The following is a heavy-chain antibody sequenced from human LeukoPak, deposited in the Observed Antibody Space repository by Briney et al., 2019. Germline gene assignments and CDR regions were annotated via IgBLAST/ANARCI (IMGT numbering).Heavy chain of an antibody. CDR1: GGTLSSYA. CDR2: IIPIFGTA. CDR3: AVSGDAVGSDWFDP. D-gene: IGHD1-26*01. J-gene: IGHJ5*02. Sequence: SVKVSCKASGGTLSSYAISWVRQAPGQGLEWMGGIIPIFGTANYAQKFQGRVTITADKSTSTAYMELSSLRSEDTAVYYCAVSGDAVGSDWFDPWGQGTLVTVSS. V-gene: IGHV1-69*06.